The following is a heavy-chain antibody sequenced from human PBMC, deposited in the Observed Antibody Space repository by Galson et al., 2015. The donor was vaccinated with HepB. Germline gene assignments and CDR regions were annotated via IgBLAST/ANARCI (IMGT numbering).Heavy chain of an antibody. CDR3: ARRDTMREVDP. CDR2: IDPSDSRA. J-gene: IGHJ5*02. V-gene: IGHV5-10-1*01. CDR1: GYSFTNYW. Sequence: QSGAEVKKPGESLRISCKGSGYSFTNYWISWVRQMPGKGLEWMGKIDPSDSRANYSPSFQGHVTISADRSISTAYLQWSSLEASDTAMYYCARRDTMREVDPWGQGTLVIVSS. D-gene: IGHD3-22*01.